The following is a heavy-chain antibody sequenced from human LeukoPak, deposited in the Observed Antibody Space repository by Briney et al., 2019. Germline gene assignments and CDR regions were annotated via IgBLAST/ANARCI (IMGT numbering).Heavy chain of an antibody. V-gene: IGHV1-18*01. D-gene: IGHD4-11*01. CDR1: GYTFTSYG. CDR2: ISAYNGNT. J-gene: IGHJ4*02. CDR3: ARRHKGISVTDY. Sequence: ASVTVSCKASGYTFTSYGISWVRQAPGQGLEWMGWISAYNGNTNYAQKLQGRVTMTTDTSTSTAYMELRSLRSDDTAVYYCARRHKGISVTDYWGQGTLVTVSS.